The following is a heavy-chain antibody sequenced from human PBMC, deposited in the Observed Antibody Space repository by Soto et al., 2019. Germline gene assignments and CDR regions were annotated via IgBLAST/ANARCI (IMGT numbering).Heavy chain of an antibody. CDR3: ARDPGYSYGYN. CDR2: INAGNGNT. D-gene: IGHD5-18*01. CDR1: GYTFNIYA. J-gene: IGHJ4*02. V-gene: IGHV1-3*01. Sequence: ASVKVSCKASGYTFNIYAMNWVRQAPGQRLEWMGWINAGNGNTKYSQKFQGRVTITRDTSASTAYMELSSLRSEDTAVYYCARDPGYSYGYNWGQGTLVTVSS.